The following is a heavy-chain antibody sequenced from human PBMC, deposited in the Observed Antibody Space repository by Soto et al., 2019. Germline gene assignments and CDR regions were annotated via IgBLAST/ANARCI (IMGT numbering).Heavy chain of an antibody. V-gene: IGHV1-3*01. J-gene: IGHJ5*02. CDR2: INAGNGYT. CDR3: ARTRAVWFYP. CDR1: GYTFTNYA. D-gene: IGHD6-19*01. Sequence: ASVKVSCKASGYTFTNYAMHWVRQAPGQGPEWMGWINAGNGYTEYSQKLQGRVTITRDTSASTAYMELSSLRSADTAVYYCARTRAVWFYPWGQGTLVTVSS.